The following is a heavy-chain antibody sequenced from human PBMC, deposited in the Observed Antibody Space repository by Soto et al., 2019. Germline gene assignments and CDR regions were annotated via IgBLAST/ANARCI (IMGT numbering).Heavy chain of an antibody. CDR2: IYYSGST. Sequence: SETLSLTCTVSGGSISSSSYYWGWIRQPPGKGLEWIGSIYYSGSTYYNPSLKSRVTISVDTSKNQFSLKLSSVTAADTAVYYCARLESRFIAARGGWFDPWGQGTLVTVSS. J-gene: IGHJ5*02. D-gene: IGHD6-6*01. CDR3: ARLESRFIAARGGWFDP. V-gene: IGHV4-39*01. CDR1: GGSISSSSYY.